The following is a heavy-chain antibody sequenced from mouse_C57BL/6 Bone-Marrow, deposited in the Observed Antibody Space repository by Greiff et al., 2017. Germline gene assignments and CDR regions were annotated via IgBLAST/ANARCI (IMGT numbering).Heavy chain of an antibody. D-gene: IGHD1-2*01. CDR1: GFTFSSYT. CDR2: ISGGGGNT. CDR3: ARPRLSFYYFDY. V-gene: IGHV5-9*01. Sequence: EVQVVESGGGLVKPGGSLKLSCAASGFTFSSYTMSWVRQTPEKRLEWVATISGGGGNTYYPDSVKGRFTISRDNAKNTLYLQMSSLRSEDTALYYCARPRLSFYYFDYWGQGTTLTVSS. J-gene: IGHJ2*01.